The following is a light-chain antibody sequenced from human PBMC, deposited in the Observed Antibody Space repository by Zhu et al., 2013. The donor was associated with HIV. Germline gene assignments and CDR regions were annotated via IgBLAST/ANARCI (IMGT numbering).Light chain of an antibody. CDR3: HQYAGSPLT. CDR2: GAS. CDR1: QSVSRDF. Sequence: EIVLTQSPGTLSLSPGERATLSCRASQSVSRDFLAWLQQKPGQAPRLLIYGASSRATGIPDRFSGSGSGTDFTLTISRLEPEDFAVYYCHQYAGSPLTFGGGTKVGDQT. V-gene: IGKV3-20*01. J-gene: IGKJ4*01.